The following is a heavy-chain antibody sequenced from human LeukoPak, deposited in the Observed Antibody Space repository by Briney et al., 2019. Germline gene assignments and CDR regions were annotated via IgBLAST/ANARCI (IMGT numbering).Heavy chain of an antibody. Sequence: GGSLRLSCAASGFTFSSYTMNWVRQAPGKGLEWVSSISGSGGTTYSADSVKGRFTISRDNSKNTVYLQMNSLRAEDTAVYYCAKDLYYYGSGSLSVFDYWGQGTLVTVSS. J-gene: IGHJ4*02. CDR3: AKDLYYYGSGSLSVFDY. V-gene: IGHV3-23*01. CDR1: GFTFSSYT. CDR2: ISGSGGTT. D-gene: IGHD3-10*01.